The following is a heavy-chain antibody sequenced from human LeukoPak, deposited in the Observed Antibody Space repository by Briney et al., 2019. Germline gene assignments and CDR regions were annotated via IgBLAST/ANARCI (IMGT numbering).Heavy chain of an antibody. CDR2: ISSSSSYI. Sequence: GGSLRLSCAASGFTFSSYSMNWVRQAPGKGLEWVSSISSSSSYIYYADSVKGRFTISRDNSKNTLYLQMNSLRAEDTAVYYCAKGNGYTYGRYYLDYWGQGTLVTVSS. J-gene: IGHJ4*02. CDR1: GFTFSSYS. V-gene: IGHV3-21*04. D-gene: IGHD5-18*01. CDR3: AKGNGYTYGRYYLDY.